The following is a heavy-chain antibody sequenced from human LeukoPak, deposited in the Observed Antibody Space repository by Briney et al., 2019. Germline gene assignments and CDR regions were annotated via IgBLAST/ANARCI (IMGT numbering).Heavy chain of an antibody. CDR1: GGSISSYY. D-gene: IGHD3-16*01. CDR2: IYYSGST. CDR3: ARDLGGSANDY. J-gene: IGHJ4*02. V-gene: IGHV4-59*01. Sequence: SETLSLTCTVSGGSISSYYWSSIWQPPGKGLEWIGYIYYSGSTNYNPSLKSRVTISVDTSKNQFSLKLSSVTAADTAVYYCARDLGGSANDYWGQGTLVTVSS.